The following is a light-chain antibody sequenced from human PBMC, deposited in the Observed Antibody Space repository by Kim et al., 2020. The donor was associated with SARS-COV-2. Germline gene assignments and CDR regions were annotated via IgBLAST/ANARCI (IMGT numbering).Light chain of an antibody. J-gene: IGKJ4*01. CDR1: QSVSSN. CDR3: QQRGNWPLT. Sequence: PGERATLSCRASQSVSSNLAWYQQKPGQAPRLLIYDASNRATDIPARFSGSGSGTDFTLTISSLEPEDFAVYYCQQRGNWPLTFGGGTKVDIK. V-gene: IGKV3-11*01. CDR2: DAS.